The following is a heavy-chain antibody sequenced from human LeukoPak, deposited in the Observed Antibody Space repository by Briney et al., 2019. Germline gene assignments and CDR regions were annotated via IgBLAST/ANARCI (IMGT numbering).Heavy chain of an antibody. V-gene: IGHV3-30*18. D-gene: IGHD2-2*01. Sequence: GGSLRLSCAASGFTFSSYGMHWVRHAPGKGLEWVAVISYDGSNKYYADSVKGRFTISRDNSKNTLYLQMNSLRAEDTAVYYCAKGPSTSCLDYWGQGTLVTVSS. CDR1: GFTFSSYG. CDR3: AKGPSTSCLDY. CDR2: ISYDGSNK. J-gene: IGHJ4*02.